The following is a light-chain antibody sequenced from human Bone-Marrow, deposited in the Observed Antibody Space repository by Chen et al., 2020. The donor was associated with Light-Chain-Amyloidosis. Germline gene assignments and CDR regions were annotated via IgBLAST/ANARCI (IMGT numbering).Light chain of an antibody. V-gene: IGLV2-18*02. CDR3: SSYTRTTTLI. CDR2: EVP. J-gene: IGLJ2*01. Sequence: QSALTQPPSVSGSPGQSVTISCTGTSSDVGSYHRVSWYQQSPGTAPKLKIYEVPKRPSGVPDRFSGSKSGITASLTISGLQAEDEADYYCSSYTRTTTLIFGGGTKLTVL. CDR1: SSDVGSYHR.